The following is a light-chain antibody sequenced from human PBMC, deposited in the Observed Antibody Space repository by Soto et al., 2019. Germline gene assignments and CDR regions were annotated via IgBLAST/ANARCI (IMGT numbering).Light chain of an antibody. CDR1: SGDVGNYNL. CDR3: CSYVGSSNSYV. J-gene: IGLJ1*01. Sequence: QSALTQPASVSGSPGQSITISCTGTSGDVGNYNLVSWYQQHPGKAPKLTIYEVNKWPSGVSNRFSGSKSGNTASLTISGLQAEDEADYYCCSYVGSSNSYVFGTGTKVTVL. CDR2: EVN. V-gene: IGLV2-23*02.